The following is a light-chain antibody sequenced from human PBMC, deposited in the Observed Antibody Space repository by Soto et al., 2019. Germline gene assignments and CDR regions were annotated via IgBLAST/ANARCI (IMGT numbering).Light chain of an antibody. CDR3: QHFNEFPLT. CDR2: DAS. V-gene: IGKV1D-13*01. J-gene: IGKJ4*01. Sequence: AIQLTQSPSSLSASVGDRVTITCRASQGVSRALAWYQQKPGRAPDLLIFDASTLQTGVPSRFSGSGAGTDFTLTISILQPEDFATYYCQHFNEFPLTFGGGSRVDIK. CDR1: QGVSRA.